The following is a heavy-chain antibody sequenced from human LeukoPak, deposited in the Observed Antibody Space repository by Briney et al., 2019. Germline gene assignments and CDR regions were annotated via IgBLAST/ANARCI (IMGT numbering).Heavy chain of an antibody. J-gene: IGHJ4*02. D-gene: IGHD3-22*01. Sequence: GGSLRLSCVASGFSFSRYSMNWVRQAPGKGLERVSSISISSGSIYYADSVKGQFTISRDNAKNSLYLQMNSLRAEDTAIYYCAKTYYYDSVGYSPFDYWGQGSRVIVSS. V-gene: IGHV3-21*01. CDR3: AKTYYYDSVGYSPFDY. CDR1: GFSFSRYS. CDR2: ISISSGSI.